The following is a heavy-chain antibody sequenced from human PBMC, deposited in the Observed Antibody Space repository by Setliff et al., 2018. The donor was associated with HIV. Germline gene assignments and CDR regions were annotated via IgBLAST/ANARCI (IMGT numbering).Heavy chain of an antibody. V-gene: IGHV4-39*01. CDR3: AEAGAFGSGWYASHDAVGS. CDR2: TYYSGNT. J-gene: IGHJ3*02. D-gene: IGHD6-19*01. CDR1: GGSISSSYYY. Sequence: SETLSLTCTVSGGSISSSYYYWGWIRQPPGKGLEWIGSTYYSGNTYYNQSLKSRVTISVDTSKNQFSLKLSSVTAADTAVYYCAEAGAFGSGWYASHDAVGSWGQGTMVT.